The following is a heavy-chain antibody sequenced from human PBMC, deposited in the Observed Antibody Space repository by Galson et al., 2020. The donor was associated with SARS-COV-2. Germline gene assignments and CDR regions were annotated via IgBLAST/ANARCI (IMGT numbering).Heavy chain of an antibody. V-gene: IGHV4-31*03. J-gene: IGHJ6*02. CDR3: ARDLLVRENPSSTSAYPYYYYYGMDV. Sequence: SETLSLTCTVSGGSISSGGYYWSWIRQHPGKGLEWIGYIYYSGSTYYNPSLKSRVTISVDTSKTQFSLKLSSVTAADTAVYYCARDLLVRENPSSTSAYPYYYYYGMDVWGQGTTVTVSS. D-gene: IGHD2-2*01. CDR2: IYYSGST. CDR1: GGSISSGGYY.